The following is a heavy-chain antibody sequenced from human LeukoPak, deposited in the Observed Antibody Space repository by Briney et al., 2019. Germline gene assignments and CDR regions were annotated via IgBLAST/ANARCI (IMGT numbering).Heavy chain of an antibody. D-gene: IGHD2-15*01. V-gene: IGHV1-2*02. Sequence: ASVKVSCKASGYTFTGYYMHWVRQAPGQGLEWTGWINPNSGGTNYAQKFQGRVTMTRDTSISTAYMELSRLRSDDTAVYYCARVGGSGGSCYDYWGQGTLVTVSS. J-gene: IGHJ4*02. CDR3: ARVGGSGGSCYDY. CDR2: INPNSGGT. CDR1: GYTFTGYY.